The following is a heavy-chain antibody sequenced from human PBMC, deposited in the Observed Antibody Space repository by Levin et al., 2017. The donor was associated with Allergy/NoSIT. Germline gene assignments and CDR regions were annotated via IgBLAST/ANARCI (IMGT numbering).Heavy chain of an antibody. Sequence: LSLTCAASGFPFSNYAMHWIRQAPGKGLEWVAVIYHDGNNKYYADSVKGRFTISRDNSKNTLSLQMNSLGAEDTAIYYCAREVLEWSSSREKRGFFGYWGQGTLVTVSS. CDR2: IYHDGNNK. V-gene: IGHV3-33*01. J-gene: IGHJ4*02. CDR3: AREVLEWSSSREKRGFFGY. CDR1: GFPFSNYA. D-gene: IGHD3-3*01.